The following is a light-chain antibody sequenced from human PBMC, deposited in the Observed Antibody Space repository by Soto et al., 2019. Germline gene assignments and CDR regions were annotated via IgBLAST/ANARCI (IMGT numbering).Light chain of an antibody. Sequence: DIQMTQSPSTLSASVGDRVTITCRASQSISSWLAWYQQKPAKAPKILIYKASSLESGVPSRFSASGSVTEFTLTICSLQPDDFAIYYCQQYKSLWTFGQGTKVEIK. V-gene: IGKV1-5*03. J-gene: IGKJ1*01. CDR1: QSISSW. CDR3: QQYKSLWT. CDR2: KAS.